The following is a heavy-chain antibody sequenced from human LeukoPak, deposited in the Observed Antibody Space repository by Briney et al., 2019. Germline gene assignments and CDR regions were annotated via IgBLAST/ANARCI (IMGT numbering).Heavy chain of an antibody. D-gene: IGHD5-12*01. Sequence: GGSLRLSCAASGFTFSTYAVSWVRQAPGKGLEWVSTIINSGGSTYYADSVKGRFTISRDNSKNTLYLQMNSLRAEDTAVYYCARDLRGGYNAFDIWGQGTMVTVSS. CDR2: IINSGGST. CDR3: ARDLRGGYNAFDI. CDR1: GFTFSTYA. V-gene: IGHV3-23*01. J-gene: IGHJ3*02.